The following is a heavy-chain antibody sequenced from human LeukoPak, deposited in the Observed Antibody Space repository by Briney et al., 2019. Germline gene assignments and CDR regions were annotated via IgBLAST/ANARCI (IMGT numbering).Heavy chain of an antibody. Sequence: GGSLRLSCEASGFDFSGAWMSWVRQVPGRGLEWVGRIISKVGGETTDYAAPVKGRFTISRDDSRNTVYLQMKSPKTEDTAIYYCCTHHTSSSCIYWGQGTLVTVSS. V-gene: IGHV3-15*01. CDR2: IISKVGGETT. CDR1: GFDFSGAW. D-gene: IGHD2-2*01. J-gene: IGHJ4*02. CDR3: CTHHTSSSCIY.